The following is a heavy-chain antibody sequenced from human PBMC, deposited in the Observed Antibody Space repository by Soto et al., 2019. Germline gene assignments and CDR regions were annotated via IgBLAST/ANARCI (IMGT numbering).Heavy chain of an antibody. CDR1: GGTFSSYA. CDR3: ARDVRDLWFGADV. CDR2: IIPIFGTA. Sequence: SVKVSCKASGGTFSSYAISWVRQAPGQGLEWMGGIIPIFGTANYAQKFQGRVTITAVESTSTAYMELSSLRSEDTAVYYCARDVRDLWFGADVWGQGTTVTVSS. V-gene: IGHV1-69*13. D-gene: IGHD3-10*01. J-gene: IGHJ6*02.